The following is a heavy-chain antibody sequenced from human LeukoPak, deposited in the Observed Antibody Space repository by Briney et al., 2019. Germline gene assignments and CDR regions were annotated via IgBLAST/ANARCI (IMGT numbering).Heavy chain of an antibody. CDR1: GFTFSSYG. J-gene: IGHJ4*02. D-gene: IGHD5-24*01. CDR3: AKAHVEMATDY. V-gene: IGHV3-30*18. Sequence: PGRSLRLSCAASGFTFSSYGMHWVRRAPGKGLGWVAVISYDGSNKYYADSVKGRFTISRDNSKNTLYLQMNSLRAEDTAVYYCAKAHVEMATDYWGQGTLVTVSS. CDR2: ISYDGSNK.